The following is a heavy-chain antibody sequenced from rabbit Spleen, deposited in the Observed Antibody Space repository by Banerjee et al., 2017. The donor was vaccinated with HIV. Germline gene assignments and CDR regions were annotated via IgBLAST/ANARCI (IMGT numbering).Heavy chain of an antibody. CDR1: GVSFSISSY. J-gene: IGHJ6*01. CDR2: IDAGSSGFT. V-gene: IGHV1S45*01. CDR3: ARDTGSSFSSYGMDL. Sequence: QEQLVESGGGLVQPEGSLTLTCTASGVSFSISSYMCWVRQAPGKGLEWIACIDAGSSGFTYSATWAKGRFTISKISSTTVTLQMTRLTAADTATYFCARDTGSSFSSYGMDLWGPGTLVTVS. D-gene: IGHD8-1*01.